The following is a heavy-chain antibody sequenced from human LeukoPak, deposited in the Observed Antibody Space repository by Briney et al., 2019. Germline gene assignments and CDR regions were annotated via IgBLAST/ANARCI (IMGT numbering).Heavy chain of an antibody. Sequence: GASVKVSCKASGYTFTSYYMHWVRQAPGQGLEWMGIINPSGGSTSYAQKFQGRVIMTRDASISTVYMELTNLKSEDTAVYYCARGIAAGFDFWGQGTLVTVSS. D-gene: IGHD6-25*01. CDR2: INPSGGST. CDR1: GYTFTSYY. CDR3: ARGIAAGFDF. J-gene: IGHJ4*02. V-gene: IGHV1-46*01.